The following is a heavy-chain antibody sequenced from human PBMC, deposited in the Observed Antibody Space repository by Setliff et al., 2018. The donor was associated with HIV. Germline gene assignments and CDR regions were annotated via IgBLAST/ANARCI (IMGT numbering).Heavy chain of an antibody. CDR3: ARQGYSYGDFDY. CDR2: IYGGDSET. Sequence: GESLKISCKASGYNFAIYWIGWVRQMPGKGLEWMGAIYGGDSETRYSPSFQGQVTITADTSISTAYLQWSSLKASDTAMYYCARQGYSYGDFDYWGQGTLVTVSS. D-gene: IGHD5-18*01. J-gene: IGHJ4*02. CDR1: GYNFAIYW. V-gene: IGHV5-51*01.